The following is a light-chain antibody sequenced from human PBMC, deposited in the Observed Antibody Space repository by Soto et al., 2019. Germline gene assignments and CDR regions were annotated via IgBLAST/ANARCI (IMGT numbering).Light chain of an antibody. CDR1: SSDVGSYNL. CDR3: CSYARSSAVV. CDR2: EGS. V-gene: IGLV2-23*01. J-gene: IGLJ2*01. Sequence: QSALTQPASVSGSPGQSITISCTGTSSDVGSYNLVSWYQQHPGKAPKVMIYEGSKRPSGVSNRFSGSKSGNTASLTISGLQAEDEADYYCCSYARSSAVVFGGGTKLTVL.